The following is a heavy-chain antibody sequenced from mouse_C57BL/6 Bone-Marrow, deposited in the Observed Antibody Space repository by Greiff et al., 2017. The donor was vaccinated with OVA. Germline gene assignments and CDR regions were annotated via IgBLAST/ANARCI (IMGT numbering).Heavy chain of an antibody. Sequence: QVQLQQPGTELVKPGASVKLSCKASGYTFTSYWMHWVKQRPGQGLEWIGNINPSNGGTNYNEKFKSKATLTVDKSSSTAYMQLSSLTSEDSAVYYCASYGSTTMVTSYAMDYWGQGTSVTVSS. CDR3: ASYGSTTMVTSYAMDY. D-gene: IGHD2-1*01. CDR2: INPSNGGT. J-gene: IGHJ4*01. V-gene: IGHV1-53*01. CDR1: GYTFTSYW.